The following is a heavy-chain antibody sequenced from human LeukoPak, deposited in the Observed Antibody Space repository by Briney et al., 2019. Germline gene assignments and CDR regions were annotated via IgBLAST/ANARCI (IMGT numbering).Heavy chain of an antibody. D-gene: IGHD1-26*01. V-gene: IGHV1-69*05. CDR3: ASLPIVGATTGPLQH. CDR2: IIPIFGTA. CDR1: GGTFSSYA. J-gene: IGHJ1*01. Sequence: SVKVSCKASGGTFSSYAISWVRQAPGQGLEWMGGIIPIFGTANYAQKFQGRVTITTDESTSTAYMELSSLRSEDTAVYYCASLPIVGATTGPLQHWGQGTLVTVSS.